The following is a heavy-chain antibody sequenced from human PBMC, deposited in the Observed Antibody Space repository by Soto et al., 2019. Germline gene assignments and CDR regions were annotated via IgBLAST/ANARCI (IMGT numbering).Heavy chain of an antibody. CDR3: EGHYPDSHFYYSYLDV. CDR2: IRGKAYGETT. V-gene: IGHV3-49*03. D-gene: IGHD4-17*01. J-gene: IGHJ6*03. Sequence: GGSLRLSCTASEFTFGDYVLSWFRQAPGKELEWVGFIRGKAYGETTDYDASVRGRFTISRDDSKSIDYLKMNSLKTEDSAVYYCEGHYPDSHFYYSYLDVWVKGTTVTVSS. CDR1: EFTFGDYV.